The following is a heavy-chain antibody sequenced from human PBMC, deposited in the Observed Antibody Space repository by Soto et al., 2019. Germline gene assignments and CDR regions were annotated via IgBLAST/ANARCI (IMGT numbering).Heavy chain of an antibody. J-gene: IGHJ4*02. CDR2: IYYSGST. V-gene: IGHV4-59*08. CDR1: GGSISSYY. CDR3: ARQGRITIFGVGTRAPLFDY. D-gene: IGHD3-3*01. Sequence: SETLSLTCTVSGGSISSYYWSWIRQPPGKGLDWIGYIYYSGSTNYNPSLKSRVTISVDTSKNQFSLKLSSVTAADTAVYYCARQGRITIFGVGTRAPLFDYWGQGTLVTVSS.